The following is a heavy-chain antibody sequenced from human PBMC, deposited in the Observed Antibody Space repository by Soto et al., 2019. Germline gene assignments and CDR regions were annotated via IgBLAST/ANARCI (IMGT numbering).Heavy chain of an antibody. CDR2: IWYDGSKK. V-gene: IGHV3-33*01. Sequence: PGGSLRLSCAASGFTFSSFGMHWVRQAPGKGLEWVSLIWYDGSKKSYGDSVKGRFTISRDNSRNAVYLQMNSLRADDTAVYYCARDASYYSLWSGYYPSRNGMDVWGQGTTVTVSS. J-gene: IGHJ6*02. CDR3: ARDASYYSLWSGYYPSRNGMDV. CDR1: GFTFSSFG. D-gene: IGHD3-3*01.